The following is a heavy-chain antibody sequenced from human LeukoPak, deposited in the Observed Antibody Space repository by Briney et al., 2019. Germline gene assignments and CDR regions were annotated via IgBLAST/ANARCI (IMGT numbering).Heavy chain of an antibody. D-gene: IGHD3-9*01. CDR3: ATSLRYFDWLIGY. CDR2: MNPNSGNT. V-gene: IGHV1-8*01. Sequence: EASVKVSCKASGYTFTSYDINWVRQATGQGLEWMGWMNPNSGNTGYAQKFQGRVTMTRNTSISTAYMELSSLRSEDTAVYYCATSLRYFDWLIGYWGQGTLVTVSS. J-gene: IGHJ4*02. CDR1: GYTFTSYD.